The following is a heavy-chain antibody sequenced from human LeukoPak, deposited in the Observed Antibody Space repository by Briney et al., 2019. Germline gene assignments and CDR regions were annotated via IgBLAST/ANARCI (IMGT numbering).Heavy chain of an antibody. J-gene: IGHJ4*02. Sequence: ASVNVSCTASGYTFTSYGISWVRQAPGQGLEWMGWISAYNGNTNYAQKLQGRVTMTTDTYTSTAYMELRSLRSDDTDVYYCARAYTAMVSFDYWGQGTLVTVSS. CDR1: GYTFTSYG. CDR3: ARAYTAMVSFDY. D-gene: IGHD5-18*01. CDR2: ISAYNGNT. V-gene: IGHV1-18*04.